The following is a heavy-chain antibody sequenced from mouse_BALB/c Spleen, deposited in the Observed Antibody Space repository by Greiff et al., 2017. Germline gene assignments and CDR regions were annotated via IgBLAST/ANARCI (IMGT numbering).Heavy chain of an antibody. CDR3: ARYYDYDAWFAY. CDR2: ISSGGSYT. J-gene: IGHJ3*01. CDR1: GFTFSSYA. D-gene: IGHD2-4*01. Sequence: EVMLVESGGGLVKPGGSLKLSCAASGFTFSSYAMSWVRQSPEKRLEWVAEISSGGSYTYYPDTVTGRFTISRDNAKNTLYLEMSSLRSEDTAMYYCARYYDYDAWFAYWGQGTLVTVSA. V-gene: IGHV5-9-4*01.